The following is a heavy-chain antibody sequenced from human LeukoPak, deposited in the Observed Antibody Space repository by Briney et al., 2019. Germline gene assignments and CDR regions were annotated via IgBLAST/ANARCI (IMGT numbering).Heavy chain of an antibody. Sequence: GGSLRLSCAASGFTFSSYGMHWVRQAPGKGLEWVAVISYDGSNKYYADSVKGRFTISRDNSKNTLYLQMNSLRAEDTAVYYCAKVGKEGGYYYYYGMDVWGQGTTVTVSS. D-gene: IGHD1-26*01. CDR2: ISYDGSNK. J-gene: IGHJ6*02. CDR3: AKVGKEGGYYYYYGMDV. CDR1: GFTFSSYG. V-gene: IGHV3-30*18.